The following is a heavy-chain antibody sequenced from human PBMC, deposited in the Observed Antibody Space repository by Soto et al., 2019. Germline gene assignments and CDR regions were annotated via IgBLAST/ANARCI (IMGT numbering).Heavy chain of an antibody. J-gene: IGHJ6*02. Sequence: GVLRLSCAASGFTFSSYSMNWVRQAPGKGLEWVASISSSSSYIYYADSVKGRFTISRDKAKNSLFLQMSSLRAEDSALYYCARHQGPAAGNYGMDAWGQGTTVTVSS. V-gene: IGHV3-21*01. CDR1: GFTFSSYS. CDR2: ISSSSSYI. D-gene: IGHD6-13*01. CDR3: ARHQGPAAGNYGMDA.